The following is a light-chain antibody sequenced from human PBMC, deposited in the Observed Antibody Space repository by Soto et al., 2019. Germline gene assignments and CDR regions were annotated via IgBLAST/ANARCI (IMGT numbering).Light chain of an antibody. CDR2: AAS. CDR3: QQYGYSPIT. J-gene: IGKJ5*01. CDR1: QSVSSSH. V-gene: IGKV3-20*01. Sequence: EIVLTQSPGTLSLSPGESATLSCRASQSVSSSHLAWYQHKPGQAPRLLIYAASSRATGSPDRLSGGGSGTDFTLTISRLEPEDFAVYYGQQYGYSPITFGQGTRLEI.